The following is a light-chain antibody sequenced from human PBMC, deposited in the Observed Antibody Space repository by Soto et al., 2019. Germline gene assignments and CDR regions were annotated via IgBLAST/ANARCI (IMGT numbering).Light chain of an antibody. CDR3: QQYVSSPFT. CDR1: QSVGSSY. CDR2: DVS. Sequence: GTLSLSPGERATLSCRASQSVGSSYLTWYQQKPGQAPRLLIYDVSSRATGIPDRFSGSGSGTDFTLTISRLEPEDCAVYYCQQYVSSPFTFGPGTKVDIK. J-gene: IGKJ3*01. V-gene: IGKV3-20*01.